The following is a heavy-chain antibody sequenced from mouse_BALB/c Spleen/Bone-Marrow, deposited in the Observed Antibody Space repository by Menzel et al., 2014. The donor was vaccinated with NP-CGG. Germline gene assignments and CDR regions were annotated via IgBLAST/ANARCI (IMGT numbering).Heavy chain of an antibody. CDR1: GYTFSRSW. CDR3: SKSGYYTMDY. V-gene: IGHV1-80*01. CDR2: IYPGDGDT. J-gene: IGHJ4*01. Sequence: VQLQQPGAELVRPGSSVKISCKASGYTFSRSWMNWVEPRPGQGLEWIGQIYPGDGDTNYNGKFKGKATLTADKSSSTAYMHLSSLTSEDSAVYFCSKSGYYTMDYWGQGTSVTVSS. D-gene: IGHD4-1*01.